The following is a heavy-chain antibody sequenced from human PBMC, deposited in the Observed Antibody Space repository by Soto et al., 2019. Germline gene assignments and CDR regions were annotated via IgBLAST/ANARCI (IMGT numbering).Heavy chain of an antibody. J-gene: IGHJ4*02. CDR1: GFSFSVYS. CDR3: AKVKYYYVSGGNPPVGY. V-gene: IGHV3-48*01. CDR2: INGRDGAI. D-gene: IGHD3-10*02. Sequence: GGSLRLSCAASGFSFSVYSMNWVRQAPGKGLEWVSYINGRDGAINYVDSVKGRFTISIDIAKNSLYLQMDSLRVEDTAVYYCAKVKYYYVSGGNPPVGYWGQGTVVTVSS.